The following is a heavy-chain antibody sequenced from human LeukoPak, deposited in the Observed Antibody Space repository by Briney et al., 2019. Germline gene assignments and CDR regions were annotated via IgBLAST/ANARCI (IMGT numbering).Heavy chain of an antibody. J-gene: IGHJ4*02. CDR1: GFTFSSYA. D-gene: IGHD6-6*01. CDR2: ISSSGSYI. Sequence: KSGGSLRLSCAASGFTFSSYAMSWVRQAPGKGLEWVASISSSGSYIYYTDSLKGRFTISRDNAKNSLYLQMNSLRAEDTAVYYCARVKARGYLDYWGQGTLVTVSS. CDR3: ARVKARGYLDY. V-gene: IGHV3-21*01.